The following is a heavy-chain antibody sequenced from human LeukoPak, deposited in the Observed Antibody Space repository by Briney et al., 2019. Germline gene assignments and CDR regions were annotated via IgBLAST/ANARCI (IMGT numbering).Heavy chain of an antibody. V-gene: IGHV3-74*01. CDR2: IASDGSST. D-gene: IGHD4-23*01. Sequence: TGGSLKISFAALGFTFSSYWMNWVRQAPGKGLVWVSRIASDGSSTTYADSVKGRFSISRDNAKNTLYLQMNSLRVEDTAVYYCARGRPHGNDYWGQGTLVTVSS. J-gene: IGHJ4*02. CDR1: GFTFSSYW. CDR3: ARGRPHGNDY.